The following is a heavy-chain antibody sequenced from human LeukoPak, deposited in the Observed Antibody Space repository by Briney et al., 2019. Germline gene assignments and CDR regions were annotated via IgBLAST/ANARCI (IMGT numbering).Heavy chain of an antibody. CDR3: ARAGSSSRYLLH. Sequence: GGSLRLSCAASGFTVSSNYMSWVRQAPGKGLEWVSVTYSGGSTYYADSVKGRFTISRDNSKNTLYLQMNSLRAEDTAVYYCARAGSSSRYLLHWGQGTLVTVSS. CDR1: GFTVSSNY. V-gene: IGHV3-53*01. CDR2: TYSGGST. D-gene: IGHD6-13*01. J-gene: IGHJ4*02.